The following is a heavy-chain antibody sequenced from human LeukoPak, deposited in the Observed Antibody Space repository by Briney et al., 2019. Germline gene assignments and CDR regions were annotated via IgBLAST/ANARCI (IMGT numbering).Heavy chain of an antibody. D-gene: IGHD3-3*01. J-gene: IGHJ4*02. V-gene: IGHV4-59*12. CDR3: ARDGKDDFWSGYYGY. CDR1: GGSISTYY. CDR2: IYYTGST. Sequence: TSETLSLTCTVSGGSISTYYWSWIRQPPGKGLEWIGYIYYTGSTNYNPSLKSRVSMSVDTSKNQFSLRLSSVTAAGTAVYYCARDGKDDFWSGYYGYWGQGTLVTVSS.